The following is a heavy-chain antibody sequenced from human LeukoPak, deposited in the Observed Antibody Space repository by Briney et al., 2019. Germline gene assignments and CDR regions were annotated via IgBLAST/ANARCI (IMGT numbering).Heavy chain of an antibody. V-gene: IGHV4-59*01. CDR3: ARADDRSGYFGGRFDS. J-gene: IGHJ5*01. Sequence: PSETLSLTCTVSGGPISTYYWSWIRQPPGKRLEWIGYISYSGGTNYNPFLKSRVTISVDTSKNQFSLKLTSVTAADTALYYCARADDRSGYFGGRFDSWGQGTLVTVSS. D-gene: IGHD3-22*01. CDR2: ISYSGGT. CDR1: GGPISTYY.